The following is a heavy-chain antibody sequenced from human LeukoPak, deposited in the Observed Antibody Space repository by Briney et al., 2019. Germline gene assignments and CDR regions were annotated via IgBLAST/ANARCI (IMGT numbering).Heavy chain of an antibody. V-gene: IGHV3-7*01. J-gene: IGHJ5*02. CDR2: INQGGSEK. Sequence: GGSLRLSCAASGFTFSTYWMTWVRQPPGKGLEWVANINQGGSEKYYVDSVKGRFTISRDNSENSLYLQMNSLRAEDTAVYYCARLVVVADATRTDNWFDPWGQGTLVTVSS. D-gene: IGHD2-15*01. CDR1: GFTFSTYW. CDR3: ARLVVVADATRTDNWFDP.